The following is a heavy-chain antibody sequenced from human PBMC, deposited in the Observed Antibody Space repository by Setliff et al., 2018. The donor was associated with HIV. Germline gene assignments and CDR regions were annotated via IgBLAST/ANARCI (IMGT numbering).Heavy chain of an antibody. V-gene: IGHV5-51*01. CDR2: IYPGDSDT. Sequence: GESLKISCKASGYSFNRYFIGWVRQMPGKGLEWMAIIYPGDSDTRYSPSFQGQVTISADKTTNTAYLQWSSLKASDTAMYFCARLLDNSGGWPFDYWGQGTLVTVSS. D-gene: IGHD6-19*01. CDR3: ARLLDNSGGWPFDY. J-gene: IGHJ4*02. CDR1: GYSFNRYF.